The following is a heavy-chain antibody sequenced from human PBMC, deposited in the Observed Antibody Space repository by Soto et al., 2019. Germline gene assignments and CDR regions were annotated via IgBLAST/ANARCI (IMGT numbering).Heavy chain of an antibody. Sequence: EVQLAQSGAEVKKPGESLRISCKGSGYSFTSYWISWVRQMPGKGLEWMGRIDPSDSYTNYSPSFQGHVTISADKSISTAYLQWSSLKASDTAMYYCASSCSSTSCYAPGSWFDPWGQGTLVTVSS. V-gene: IGHV5-10-1*01. CDR3: ASSCSSTSCYAPGSWFDP. CDR1: GYSFTSYW. J-gene: IGHJ5*02. D-gene: IGHD2-2*01. CDR2: IDPSDSYT.